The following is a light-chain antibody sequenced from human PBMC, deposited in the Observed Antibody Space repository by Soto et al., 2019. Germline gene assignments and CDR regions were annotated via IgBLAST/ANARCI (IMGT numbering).Light chain of an antibody. CDR3: QHYNNWPPWT. CDR2: GTS. V-gene: IGKV3-15*01. Sequence: EMVMTQSPAILSLSPGERATPSCRASQSAGSNVAWYRQRPGQPQRLLIYGTSNGAAGIPARFVGSGSGTEYSLPISSLQSEDFAVYYCQHYNNWPPWTFGQGTKVDIK. J-gene: IGKJ1*01. CDR1: QSAGSN.